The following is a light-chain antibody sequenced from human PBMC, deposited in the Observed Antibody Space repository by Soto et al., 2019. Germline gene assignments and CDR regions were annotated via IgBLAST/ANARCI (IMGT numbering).Light chain of an antibody. CDR3: CSYAESNIFLL. J-gene: IGLJ2*01. CDR1: SSNIGAGYD. V-gene: IGLV1-40*01. CDR2: VSR. Sequence: QSVLTQPPSVPGAPGQRVTISCSGSSSNIGAGYDVHWYQQLPGTAPRLLIYVSRNRPSGVPDRFSGSKSGTSASLAITGLQTDDEADYYCCSYAESNIFLLFAGGTKLTVL.